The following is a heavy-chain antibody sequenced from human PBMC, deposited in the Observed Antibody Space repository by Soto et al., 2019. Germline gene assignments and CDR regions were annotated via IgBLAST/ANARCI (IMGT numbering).Heavy chain of an antibody. D-gene: IGHD4-17*01. J-gene: IGHJ5*02. CDR3: ARRGLRQNWFDP. Sequence: QVQLQQWGAGLLKPSETLSLTFAVYGGSFSGYYWSWIRQPPGKGLEWIGEINHSGSTNYNPSLKRRVTLSVDTSKNQFSLKLSSVTAADTAVYYCARRGLRQNWFDPWGQGTLVTVSS. CDR1: GGSFSGYY. CDR2: INHSGST. V-gene: IGHV4-34*01.